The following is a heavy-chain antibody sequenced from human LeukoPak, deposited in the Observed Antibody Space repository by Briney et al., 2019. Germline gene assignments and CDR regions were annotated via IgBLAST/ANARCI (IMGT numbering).Heavy chain of an antibody. V-gene: IGHV3-23*01. D-gene: IGHD5-24*01. Sequence: PGGSLRLSCAVSGFSVRTNFMSWVRQAPGKGLEWVSAISGSGTTTYYADSVKGRFTISRDNSRDTLYLQMNSLRAEDTAVYYCATATTPTISRHYFDSWGQGTLVTVSS. CDR2: ISGSGTTT. J-gene: IGHJ4*02. CDR3: ATATTPTISRHYFDS. CDR1: GFSVRTNF.